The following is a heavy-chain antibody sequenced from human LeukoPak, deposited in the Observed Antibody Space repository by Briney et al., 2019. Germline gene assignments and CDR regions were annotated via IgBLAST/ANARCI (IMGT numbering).Heavy chain of an antibody. CDR2: INAYNGNT. Sequence: ASVKVSCKASGYTFTSYGISWVRQAPGQGLEWMGWINAYNGNTNYAQKVQGRVTMTTDTSTSTAYMELRSLRSDDTAVYYCARDPGYCSGTSCLPGAPIDYWGQGTLVTVSS. D-gene: IGHD2-2*01. CDR1: GYTFTSYG. CDR3: ARDPGYCSGTSCLPGAPIDY. J-gene: IGHJ4*02. V-gene: IGHV1-18*01.